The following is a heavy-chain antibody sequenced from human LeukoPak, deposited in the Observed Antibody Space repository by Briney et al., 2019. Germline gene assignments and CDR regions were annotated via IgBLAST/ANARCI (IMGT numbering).Heavy chain of an antibody. J-gene: IGHJ3*02. V-gene: IGHV3-30-3*01. CDR1: GFTFGRYA. Sequence: GSLRLSCAASGFTFGRYAMYWVRQTPGKRMEWVAVISYGGSNKYYADSVKGRFTISRDNSKNTLYLQMNSLRADDTAVYYCATGIGYDAFDIWGQGTMVTVSS. CDR2: ISYGGSNK. D-gene: IGHD1-1*01. CDR3: ATGIGYDAFDI.